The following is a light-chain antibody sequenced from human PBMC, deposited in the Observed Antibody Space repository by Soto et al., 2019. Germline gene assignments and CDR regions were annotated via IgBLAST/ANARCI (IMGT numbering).Light chain of an antibody. Sequence: EIVLVQSPGTLSLSPGERATLSCRASQSVSNNYLAWYQQKPGQAPRLLIYGASSRATGVPDRFSGSGTGTDFSLTITRLEPEDFEVYYCQQYGVSPLMFTFGQGTKVGVK. CDR1: QSVSNNY. J-gene: IGKJ2*01. V-gene: IGKV3-20*01. CDR2: GAS. CDR3: QQYGVSPLMFT.